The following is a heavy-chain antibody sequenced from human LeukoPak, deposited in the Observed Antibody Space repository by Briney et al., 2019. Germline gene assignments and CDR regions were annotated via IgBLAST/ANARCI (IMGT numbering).Heavy chain of an antibody. CDR1: GFTFSSFT. D-gene: IGHD1-26*01. CDR3: ANAGSYGPFDY. CDR2: ISSTSTYI. Sequence: GALRLSCAASGFTFSSFTMNWVRQAPGKGLEWVSSISSTSTYIHYADSVKGRFTISRDNANNSLYLQMNSLRAEDTAVYYCANAGSYGPFDYWGEGTLVTVSS. J-gene: IGHJ4*02. V-gene: IGHV3-21*01.